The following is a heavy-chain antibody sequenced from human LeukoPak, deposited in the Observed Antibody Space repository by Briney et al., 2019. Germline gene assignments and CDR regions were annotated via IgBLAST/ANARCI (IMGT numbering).Heavy chain of an antibody. CDR2: ISGGGDDA. D-gene: IGHD3-22*01. Sequence: GGSLRLSCAVSGFIFSSSAMSWVRQAPGKGLEWVSAISGGGDDASYADSARGRFTVSRDNSKNTLYLQMNSLRAEDTAVYYCAKDSRESSGHFPYYYYYHYGLDVWGQGTTVTVSS. CDR3: AKDSRESSGHFPYYYYYHYGLDV. J-gene: IGHJ6*02. CDR1: GFIFSSSA. V-gene: IGHV3-23*01.